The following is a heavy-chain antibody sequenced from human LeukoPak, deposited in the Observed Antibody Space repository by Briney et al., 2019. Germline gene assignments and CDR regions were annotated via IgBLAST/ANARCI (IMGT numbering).Heavy chain of an antibody. CDR3: ARGRSPSGVATSYYMDV. CDR1: GYTFNSYD. CDR2: MNPNSGNT. J-gene: IGHJ6*03. D-gene: IGHD2-8*01. Sequence: GASVKVSCKASGYTFNSYDINWVRQATGQGLEWMGWMNPNSGNTGYPQKFQGRVTITRNTSISTACMELSSLRSEDTAVYYCARGRSPSGVATSYYMDVWGKGTTVTASS. V-gene: IGHV1-8*03.